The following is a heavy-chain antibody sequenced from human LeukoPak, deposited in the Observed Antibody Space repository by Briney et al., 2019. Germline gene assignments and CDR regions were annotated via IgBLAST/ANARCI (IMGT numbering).Heavy chain of an antibody. CDR1: GFTFSNYD. Sequence: GASVKVSCKASGFTFSNYDINWVRQAPGQGLEWMGWLNPKSGDTGYAQKFQGRVAMTRSTSITTAHMDVSSLTSEDTAVYYCARGTALSSPLEYWGQGTLVTVSS. CDR3: ARGTALSSPLEY. V-gene: IGHV1-8*01. D-gene: IGHD2-21*02. J-gene: IGHJ4*02. CDR2: LNPKSGDT.